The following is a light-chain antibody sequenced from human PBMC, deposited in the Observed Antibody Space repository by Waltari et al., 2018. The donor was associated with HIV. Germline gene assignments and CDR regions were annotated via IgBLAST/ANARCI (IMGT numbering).Light chain of an antibody. V-gene: IGKV1-39*01. CDR1: QTISTY. J-gene: IGKJ3*01. CDR2: AAS. CDR3: QQSYSGLT. Sequence: DIQMTQSPSSLSASLGDRVIINCRASQTISTYINWYQHKPGRAPNLLIYAASSLQSGIPSRFSGSGSGTDFTLTINNLQAEDFATYYCQQSYSGLTFGPGTKVDV.